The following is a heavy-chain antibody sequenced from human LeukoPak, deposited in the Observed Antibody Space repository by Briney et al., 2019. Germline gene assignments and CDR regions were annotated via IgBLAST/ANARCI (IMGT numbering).Heavy chain of an antibody. V-gene: IGHV4-34*01. D-gene: IGHD6-6*01. CDR2: INHSGST. CDR3: ARPRRYSSSSYYFDY. Sequence: SETLSLTCAVYGGSFSGYYWSWIRQLPGKGLEWIGEINHSGSTNYNPSLKSRVTISVDTSKNQFSLKLSSVTAADTAVYYCARPRRYSSSSYYFDYWGQGTLVTVSS. CDR1: GGSFSGYY. J-gene: IGHJ4*02.